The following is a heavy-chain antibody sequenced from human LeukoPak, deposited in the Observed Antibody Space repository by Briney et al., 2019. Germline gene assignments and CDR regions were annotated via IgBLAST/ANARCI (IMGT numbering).Heavy chain of an antibody. Sequence: GTSLRLSCAASGFTFSSYGMHWVRQAPGKGLEWVALILYDGSTKNYADSVKGRFTISRDNSKNTLYLQMNSLRAEDTAVYYCAKRAESGSYKYVDYWGQGTLVTVSS. V-gene: IGHV3-30*18. D-gene: IGHD1-26*01. CDR3: AKRAESGSYKYVDY. J-gene: IGHJ4*02. CDR2: ILYDGSTK. CDR1: GFTFSSYG.